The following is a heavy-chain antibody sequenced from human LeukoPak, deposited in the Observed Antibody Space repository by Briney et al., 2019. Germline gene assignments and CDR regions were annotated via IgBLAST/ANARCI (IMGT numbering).Heavy chain of an antibody. V-gene: IGHV1-46*01. Sequence: GASVKVSCKASGYTFTSYYMHWVRQAPGQGLEWMGIINPSGGSTSYAQKFQGRVTMTRDTSTSTVYMELSSLRSEDTAVYYCARDRRIAAADPEAFDYWGQGTLVTVSS. CDR1: GYTFTSYY. J-gene: IGHJ4*02. CDR3: ARDRRIAAADPEAFDY. CDR2: INPSGGST. D-gene: IGHD6-13*01.